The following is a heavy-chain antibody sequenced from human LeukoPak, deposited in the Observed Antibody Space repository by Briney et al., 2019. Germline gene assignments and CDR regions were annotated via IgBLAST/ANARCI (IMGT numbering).Heavy chain of an antibody. CDR1: RFRFRSYD. Sequence: GGSLRLSCAASRFRFRSYDMTWVRQAPGQGLEWVSRISASGGSTYYDDSVKGRFTTFRDNSKNTLYLQMDILRAEDTAVYYCAKVERLAQFPFFDHWGQGTLVTVSS. V-gene: IGHV3-23*01. CDR2: ISASGGST. J-gene: IGHJ4*02. CDR3: AKVERLAQFPFFDH. D-gene: IGHD2-21*01.